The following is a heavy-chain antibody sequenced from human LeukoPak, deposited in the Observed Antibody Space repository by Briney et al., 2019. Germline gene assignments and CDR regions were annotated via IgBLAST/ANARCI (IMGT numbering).Heavy chain of an antibody. Sequence: GASVKVSCKASGSTFSSYAISWVRQAPGQGLEWMGGIIPIFGTANYAQKFQGRVTITADESTSTAYMELSSLRSEDTAVYYCARGRSDSSGYYYDDYWGQGTLVTVSS. CDR1: GSTFSSYA. V-gene: IGHV1-69*13. D-gene: IGHD3-22*01. J-gene: IGHJ4*02. CDR3: ARGRSDSSGYYYDDY. CDR2: IIPIFGTA.